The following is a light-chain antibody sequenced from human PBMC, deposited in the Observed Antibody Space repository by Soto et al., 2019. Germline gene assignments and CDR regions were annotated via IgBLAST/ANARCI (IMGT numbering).Light chain of an antibody. J-gene: IGLJ1*01. V-gene: IGLV1-44*01. CDR1: SSNVGSYF. CDR3: AAWDVSLNGYV. Sequence: QAVLTQPPSAAGTPGQRVTISCSLSSSNVGSYFVNGYLHIAGAAPKLLIYSDGRRASGVPDRFSGSRSGPSASLAISGLQSEDEADYYCAAWDVSLNGYVFGTGTKVTVL. CDR2: SDG.